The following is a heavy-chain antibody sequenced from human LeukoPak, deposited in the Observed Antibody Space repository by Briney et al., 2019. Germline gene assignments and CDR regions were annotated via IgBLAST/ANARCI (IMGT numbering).Heavy chain of an antibody. CDR2: INVDGTAE. CDR1: GFTFSSYA. J-gene: IGHJ3*02. V-gene: IGHV3-7*03. D-gene: IGHD1-26*01. Sequence: PGGSLRLSCAASGFTFSSYAMSWVRQTPGQGLEWVANINVDGTAEYYVDSVKGRFTISRDNANNSLYLQMNSLRAEDTAVYYCARDPYRFAFDIWGQGTVVLVSS. CDR3: ARDPYRFAFDI.